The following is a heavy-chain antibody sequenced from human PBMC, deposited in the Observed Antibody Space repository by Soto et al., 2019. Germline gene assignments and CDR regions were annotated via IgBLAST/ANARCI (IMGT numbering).Heavy chain of an antibody. CDR2: IFYLGSS. D-gene: IGHD3-3*02. CDR3: ARHSLALRKNNWFDP. Sequence: SETLSLTCTVSGDSIISSDFYWGWVRQPPGKGLEWIGSIFYLGSSYYNPSLKSRVTMPVDTSKNQFSLRLRSVTAADTALYFCARHSLALRKNNWFDPWGQGIMVTVSS. V-gene: IGHV4-39*01. J-gene: IGHJ5*02. CDR1: GDSIISSDFY.